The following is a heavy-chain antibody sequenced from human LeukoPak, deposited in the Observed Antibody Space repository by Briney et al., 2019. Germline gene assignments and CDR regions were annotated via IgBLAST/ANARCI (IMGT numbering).Heavy chain of an antibody. J-gene: IGHJ6*02. CDR1: GGTFSSYA. CDR2: IIPIFGIA. CDR3: ARGGRAAGIYDYVWGSYRMDV. Sequence: ASVKVSCKASGGTFSSYAISWVRQAPGQGLEWMGRIIPIFGIANYAQKFRGRVTITADKSTSTAYMELSSLRSEDTAVYYCARGGRAAGIYDYVWGSYRMDVWGQGTTVTVSS. V-gene: IGHV1-69*04. D-gene: IGHD3-16*02.